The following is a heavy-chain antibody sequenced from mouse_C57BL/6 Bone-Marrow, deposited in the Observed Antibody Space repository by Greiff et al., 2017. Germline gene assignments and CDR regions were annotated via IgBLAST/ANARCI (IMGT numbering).Heavy chain of an antibody. D-gene: IGHD1-1*01. V-gene: IGHV1-4*01. CDR1: GYTFTSYT. CDR2: INPSSGYT. Sequence: QVQLQQSGAELARPGASVKMSCKASGYTFTSYTMHWVKQRPGQGLEWIGYINPSSGYTKDNQKFKDKATLTADKSSSTAYMQLSSLTSEDSAVYYCARSRQISDYYGSDYYAMDYWGQGTSVTVSS. CDR3: ARSRQISDYYGSDYYAMDY. J-gene: IGHJ4*01.